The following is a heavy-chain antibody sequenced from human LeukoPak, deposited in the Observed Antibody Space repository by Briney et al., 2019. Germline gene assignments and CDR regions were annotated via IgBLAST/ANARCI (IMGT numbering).Heavy chain of an antibody. D-gene: IGHD2-2*01. Sequence: PSETLSLTCTVSGGSISSYYWSWIRKPAGKGLEWVGRIYTSGSTNYNPSLKSRVTMSVDTSKNQFSLKLSSVTAADTAVYYCARVSNCSSTSCYPAFDIWGQGTMVTVSS. CDR1: GGSISSYY. CDR3: ARVSNCSSTSCYPAFDI. CDR2: IYTSGST. J-gene: IGHJ3*02. V-gene: IGHV4-4*07.